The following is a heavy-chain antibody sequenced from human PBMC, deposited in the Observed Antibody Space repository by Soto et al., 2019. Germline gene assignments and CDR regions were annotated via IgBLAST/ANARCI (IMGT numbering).Heavy chain of an antibody. D-gene: IGHD2-15*01. Sequence: SETLSLTCTVSGGSISSYYWSWIRQPPGKGLGWIGYIYYSGSTNYNPSLKSRVTISVDTSKNQFSLKLSSVTAADTAVYYCASGHSLYYYYGMDVWGQGTTVTVSS. J-gene: IGHJ6*02. CDR1: GGSISSYY. CDR2: IYYSGST. CDR3: ASGHSLYYYYGMDV. V-gene: IGHV4-59*01.